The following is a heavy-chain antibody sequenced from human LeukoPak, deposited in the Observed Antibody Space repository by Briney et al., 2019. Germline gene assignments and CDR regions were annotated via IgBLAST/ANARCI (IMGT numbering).Heavy chain of an antibody. D-gene: IGHD4-17*01. J-gene: IGHJ5*02. CDR3: ARGYGDYEFYWFDP. V-gene: IGHV3-48*03. CDR1: GFTFSSYE. Sequence: GGSLRLSCAASGFTFSSYEMNWVRQAPGKGLEWVSYISSSGSTIYYADSEKGRFTTSRDNAKNSLYLQMNSLRAEDTAVYYCARGYGDYEFYWFDPWGQGTLVTVSS. CDR2: ISSSGSTI.